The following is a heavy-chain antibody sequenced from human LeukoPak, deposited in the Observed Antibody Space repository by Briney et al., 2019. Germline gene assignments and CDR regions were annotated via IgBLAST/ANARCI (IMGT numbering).Heavy chain of an antibody. CDR2: INPNSGGT. CDR3: ARGQHIVVVTANNWFDP. J-gene: IGHJ5*02. V-gene: IGHV1-2*02. Sequence: ASVKVSFKASGYTFTGYYMHWVRQAPGQGLEWMGWINPNSGGTNYAQKFQGRVTMTRDTSISTAYMELSRLRSDDTAVYYCARGQHIVVVTANNWFDPWGQGTLVTVSS. CDR1: GYTFTGYY. D-gene: IGHD2-21*02.